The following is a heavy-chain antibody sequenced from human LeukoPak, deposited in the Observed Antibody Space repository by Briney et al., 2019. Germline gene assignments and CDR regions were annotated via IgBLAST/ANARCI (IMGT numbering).Heavy chain of an antibody. J-gene: IGHJ4*02. V-gene: IGHV3-66*01. CDR3: ATYIGTPI. D-gene: IGHD1-1*01. CDR2: IYSGGST. CDR1: EFSVGSNY. Sequence: GGSLRLSCAASEFSVGSNYMTWVRQAPGKGLEWVSLIYSGGSTYYADSVKGRFTISRDNSKNTLYLQMNSLRPEDTAVYYCATYIGTPIWGQGTLVTVSS.